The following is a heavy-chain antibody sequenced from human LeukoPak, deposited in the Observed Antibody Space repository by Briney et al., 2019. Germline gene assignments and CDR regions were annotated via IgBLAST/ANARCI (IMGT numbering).Heavy chain of an antibody. CDR1: TFTFGNYW. D-gene: IGHD6-13*01. V-gene: IGHV3-7*01. J-gene: IGHJ4*02. Sequence: PGGSLRLSCAASTFTFGNYWMSWVRQAPGKGLEWVANIKEDGSEEYYVDSVKGRFTISRDNTKNSLYLQMNSLRAGDTAVYYCARDPAAWDYWGQGTLVTVSS. CDR3: ARDPAAWDY. CDR2: IKEDGSEE.